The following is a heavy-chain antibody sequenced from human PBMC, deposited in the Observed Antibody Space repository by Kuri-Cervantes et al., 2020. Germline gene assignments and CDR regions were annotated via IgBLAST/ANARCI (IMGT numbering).Heavy chain of an antibody. V-gene: IGHV3-30*18. CDR1: GFTFSSFG. J-gene: IGHJ3*02. Sequence: GGSLRLSCAASGFTFSSFGMHWVRQAPGKGPEWVALISYDGSDKYYVDSVKGRFTISRDNAKNSLYLQMNSLRAEDTALYYCAKVCPADAFDIWGQGTMVTVSS. CDR2: ISYDGSDK. CDR3: AKVCPADAFDI.